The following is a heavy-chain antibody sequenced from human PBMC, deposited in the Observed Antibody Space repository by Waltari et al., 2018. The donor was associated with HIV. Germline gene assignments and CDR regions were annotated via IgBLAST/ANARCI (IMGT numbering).Heavy chain of an antibody. V-gene: IGHV4-59*01. D-gene: IGHD3-22*01. CDR3: ARVNGVYYYDSSGGNWFDP. CDR2: IYYSGST. CDR1: GGSISSYY. Sequence: QVQLQESGPGLVKPSETLSLTCTVSGGSISSYYWSWIRQPPGKGLEWIGYIYYSGSTNYNPSLKSRVTISVDTSKNQFSLKLSSVTAADTAVYYCARVNGVYYYDSSGGNWFDPWGQGTLVTVSS. J-gene: IGHJ5*02.